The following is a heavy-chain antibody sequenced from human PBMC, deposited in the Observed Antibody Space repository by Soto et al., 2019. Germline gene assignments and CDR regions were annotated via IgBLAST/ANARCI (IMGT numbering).Heavy chain of an antibody. J-gene: IGHJ6*03. D-gene: IGHD2-21*01. V-gene: IGHV1-69*02. Sequence: QVQLVQSGAEVRKPGSSVKVSCEASGGSFISYIFTWVRQAPGQGLEWMGRSIPIQGRADYALKFQDRVTITADRSTQTGYMEVRSLRTEDSALYYCSKSLVFVDHAYMDVWGKGTTVTVSS. CDR3: SKSLVFVDHAYMDV. CDR2: SIPIQGRA. CDR1: GGSFISYI.